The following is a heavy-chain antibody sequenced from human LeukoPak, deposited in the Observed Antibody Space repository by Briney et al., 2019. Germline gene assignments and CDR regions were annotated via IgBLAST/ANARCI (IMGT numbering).Heavy chain of an antibody. V-gene: IGHV4-59*01. CDR2: VFYSGST. Sequence: SETLSLTCTVSGDSIREYYWSWIRQPPGKGLEWIGYVFYSGSTNYNPSLKSRVTTSVDTSKNQLSLKLSSVTAADTAVYYCARDLRSSSWSYYFDHWGQGTLVTVSS. CDR3: ARDLRSSSWSYYFDH. D-gene: IGHD6-13*01. J-gene: IGHJ4*02. CDR1: GDSIREYY.